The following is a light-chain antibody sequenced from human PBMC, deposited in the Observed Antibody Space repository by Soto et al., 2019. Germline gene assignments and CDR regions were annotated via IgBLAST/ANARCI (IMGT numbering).Light chain of an antibody. CDR1: SGSIASNY. V-gene: IGLV6-57*04. CDR2: EDN. Sequence: NFMLTQPHSVSESPGKTVTISCTRSSGSIASNYVQWYQQRPGSAPTTVLYEDNQRPSGVPDRFSGSMDSSSNSASLTISGLKTEDEADYYCQSYDSSNVVFGGGTKLTVL. CDR3: QSYDSSNVV. J-gene: IGLJ2*01.